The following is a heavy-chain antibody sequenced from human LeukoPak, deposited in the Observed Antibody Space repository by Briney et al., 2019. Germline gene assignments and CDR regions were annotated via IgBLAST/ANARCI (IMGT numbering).Heavy chain of an antibody. D-gene: IGHD5-24*01. J-gene: IGHJ4*02. CDR1: GGTFSSYA. V-gene: IGHV1-69*13. CDR3: ARGGGHAEMATITDRPFDY. CDR2: IIPIFGTA. Sequence: SVKVSCKASGGTFSSYAISWVRQAPGQGLEWMGGIIPIFGTANYAQKFQGRVTITADESTSTAYMELSSLRSEDTAVYYCARGGGHAEMATITDRPFDYWGQGTLVTVSS.